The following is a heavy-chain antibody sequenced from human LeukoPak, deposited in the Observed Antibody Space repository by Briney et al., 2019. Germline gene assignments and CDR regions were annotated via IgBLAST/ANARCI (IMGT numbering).Heavy chain of an antibody. Sequence: GGSLRLSCAASGFTFSSYSMNWVYQAPGKGLEWVSSISPSSNYIYYADSVKGRFTISRDNAKTSLYLQMNSLRAEDTAVYYCARDLRHPVGGTSYWGQGTLVTVSS. CDR2: ISPSSNYI. CDR3: ARDLRHPVGGTSY. J-gene: IGHJ4*02. D-gene: IGHD4-23*01. CDR1: GFTFSSYS. V-gene: IGHV3-21*01.